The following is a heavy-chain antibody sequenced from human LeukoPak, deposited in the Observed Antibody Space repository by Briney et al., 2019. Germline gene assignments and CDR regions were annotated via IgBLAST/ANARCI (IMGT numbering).Heavy chain of an antibody. V-gene: IGHV3-66*01. CDR1: GFTVSSNY. CDR2: IYSGGST. CDR3: ARGSWYSSSWYGFDY. D-gene: IGHD6-13*01. J-gene: IGHJ4*02. Sequence: PGGSLRLSCAASGFTVSSNYMSWVRQAPGKGLEWVSVIYSGGSTYYADSVKGRFTISRDNSKNTLYLQMNSLRAEDTAVYYCARGSWYSSSWYGFDYWGQGTLVTASS.